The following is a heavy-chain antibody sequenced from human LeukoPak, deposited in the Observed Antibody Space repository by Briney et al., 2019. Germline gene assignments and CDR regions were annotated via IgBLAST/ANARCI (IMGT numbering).Heavy chain of an antibody. V-gene: IGHV1-46*01. D-gene: IGHD2-15*01. J-gene: IGHJ5*02. CDR3: ARDPRYCSGGSCYNFRFDP. CDR2: INPSGGST. Sequence: GAPVKVSCKASGYTFTSYYMHWVRQAPGQGLEWMGIINPSGGSTSYAQKFQGRVTMTRGTSTSTVYMELSSLRSEDTAVYYCARDPRYCSGGSCYNFRFDPWGQGTLVTVSS. CDR1: GYTFTSYY.